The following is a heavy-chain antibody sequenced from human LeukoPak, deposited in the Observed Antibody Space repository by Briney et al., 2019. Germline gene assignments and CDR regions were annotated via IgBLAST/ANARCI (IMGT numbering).Heavy chain of an antibody. Sequence: TAGGSLRLSCAASGFTFSDYYMSWIRQAPGKGLEWVSYISSGSTIYYADSVKGRFTISRDNAKNSLYLQMNSLRAEDTAVYYCARDRPWDGYNYGFDYWGQGTLVTVSS. J-gene: IGHJ4*02. D-gene: IGHD5-24*01. CDR1: GFTFSDYY. CDR2: ISSGSTI. V-gene: IGHV3-11*01. CDR3: ARDRPWDGYNYGFDY.